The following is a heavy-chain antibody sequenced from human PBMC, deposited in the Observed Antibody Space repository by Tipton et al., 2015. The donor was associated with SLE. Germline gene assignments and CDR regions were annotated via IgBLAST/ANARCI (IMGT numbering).Heavy chain of an antibody. J-gene: IGHJ4*02. Sequence: LSLTCAVYGGSFSGYYWTWVRQAPGKGVEWVSAIRGSGGSTYYADPVKGRFTISSDNSKNTLYLQMNSLRAEDTAVYYCAKVPVAPSGLYWGQGTLVTVSS. CDR1: GGSFSGYY. CDR3: AKVPVAPSGLY. V-gene: IGHV3-23*01. CDR2: IRGSGGST. D-gene: IGHD4-23*01.